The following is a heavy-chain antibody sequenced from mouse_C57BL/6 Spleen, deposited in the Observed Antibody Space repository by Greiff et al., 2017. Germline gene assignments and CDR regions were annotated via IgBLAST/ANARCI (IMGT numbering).Heavy chain of an antibody. D-gene: IGHD1-1*01. CDR1: GYTFTDYN. V-gene: IGHV1-18*01. J-gene: IGHJ2*01. CDR3: ARSGYYGSRGTLFDY. Sequence: SGPELVKPGASVKIPCKASGYTFTDYNMDWVKQSHGKSLEWIGDINPNNGGTIYNQKFKGKATLTVDKSSSTAYMELRSLTSEDTAVYYCARSGYYGSRGTLFDYWGQGTTLTVSS. CDR2: INPNNGGT.